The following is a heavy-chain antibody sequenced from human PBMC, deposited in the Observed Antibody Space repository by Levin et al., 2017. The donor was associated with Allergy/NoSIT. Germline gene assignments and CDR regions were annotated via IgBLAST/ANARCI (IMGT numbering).Heavy chain of an antibody. CDR2: ISYDGSNK. D-gene: IGHD3-10*01. V-gene: IGHV3-30*18. CDR3: AKSPPARKSYYGSGSYQYYFDY. Sequence: RSGGSLRLSCAASGFTFSSYGMHWVRQAPGKGLEWVAVISYDGSNKYYADSVKGRFTISRDNSKNTLYLQMNSLRAEDTAVYYCAKSPPARKSYYGSGSYQYYFDYWGQGTLVTVSS. J-gene: IGHJ4*02. CDR1: GFTFSSYG.